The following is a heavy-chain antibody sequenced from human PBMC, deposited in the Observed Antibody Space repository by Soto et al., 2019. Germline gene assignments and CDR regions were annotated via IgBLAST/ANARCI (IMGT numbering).Heavy chain of an antibody. V-gene: IGHV3-30*18. Sequence: QPGRSMGLSCAASAFTFSSYAMHCDRQAPGRGLEWVAVISYDGSNRYYADSVKGRFTISRDNSRKTLYLQMNSLRAEDTAVDYCAKDAYGSGSYQFDYWGQGTLVTVSS. CDR3: AKDAYGSGSYQFDY. CDR2: ISYDGSNR. CDR1: AFTFSSYA. D-gene: IGHD3-10*01. J-gene: IGHJ4*02.